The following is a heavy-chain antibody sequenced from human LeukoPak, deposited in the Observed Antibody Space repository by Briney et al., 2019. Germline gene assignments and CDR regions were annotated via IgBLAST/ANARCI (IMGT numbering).Heavy chain of an antibody. J-gene: IGHJ4*02. CDR3: ARDRIEGGPGSYMPGDY. CDR1: GYTFTSYG. D-gene: IGHD3-10*01. CDR2: ISAYNGNT. V-gene: IGHV1-18*04. Sequence: ASVKVSCKASGYTFTSYGISWVRQAPGQGLEWMGWISAYNGNTNYAQKLQGRVTMTTDTSTSTAYMELRSLRSDDTAVYYCARDRIEGGPGSYMPGDYWGQGTLVTVSS.